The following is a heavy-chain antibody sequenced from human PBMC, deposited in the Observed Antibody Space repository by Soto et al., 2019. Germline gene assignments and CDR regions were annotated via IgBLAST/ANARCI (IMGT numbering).Heavy chain of an antibody. J-gene: IGHJ5*02. CDR1: GFTFSSYS. CDR2: ISSSSSTI. Sequence: EVQLVESGGGLVQPGGSLRLSCAASGFTFSSYSMNWVRQAPGKGLEWVSYISSSSSTIYYADSVKGRFTISRDNAKTSLYLQMNSLRAAETAVYYCAREERLLNWFAPWGQGTLVTVSS. V-gene: IGHV3-48*01. CDR3: AREERLLNWFAP. D-gene: IGHD6-25*01.